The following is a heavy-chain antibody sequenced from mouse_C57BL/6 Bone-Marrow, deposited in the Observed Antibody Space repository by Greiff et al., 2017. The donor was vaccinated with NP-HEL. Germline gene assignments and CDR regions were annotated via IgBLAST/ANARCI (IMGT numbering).Heavy chain of an antibody. D-gene: IGHD1-1*01. Sequence: VQLKESGAELVKPGASVKMSCKASGYTFTTYPIEWMKQNHGKSLEWIGNFHPYNDDTKYNEKFKGKATLTVEKSSSTVYLELSRLTSDDSTVYYCAKGVLRGRYFDYWGQGTTLTVSS. V-gene: IGHV1-47*01. CDR1: GYTFTTYP. J-gene: IGHJ2*01. CDR3: AKGVLRGRYFDY. CDR2: FHPYNDDT.